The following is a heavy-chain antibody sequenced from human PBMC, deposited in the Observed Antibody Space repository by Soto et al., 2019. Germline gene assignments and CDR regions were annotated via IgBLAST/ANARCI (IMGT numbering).Heavy chain of an antibody. CDR2: LYGSGRGI. V-gene: IGHV3-23*01. CDR1: GFTFSSYA. D-gene: IGHD4-17*01. J-gene: IGHJ5*02. Sequence: EVQLLESGGVLVQPGGSLRLSCAASGFTFSSYAMIWIRQVPGKGLEWVSGLYGSGRGIHYADSVKGRFTISRDNSAYAVYLQMNNLGVDDTAVYYCAKDAVAGDGVWLAHAWGRGTAVTVSS. CDR3: AKDAVAGDGVWLAHA.